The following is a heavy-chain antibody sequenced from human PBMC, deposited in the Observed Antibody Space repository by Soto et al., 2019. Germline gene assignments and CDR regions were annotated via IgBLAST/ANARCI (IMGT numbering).Heavy chain of an antibody. CDR2: IYRTGST. J-gene: IGHJ4*02. CDR3: ASRDPGTSVDY. CDR1: GGSFTSNNW. D-gene: IGHD1-7*01. Sequence: SETMSLTCAVSGGSFTSNNWWTWVRQPPGQGLEWIGEIYRTGSTNYNPSLKSRVTISLDKSENQFSLKVTSLTAADTAVYYCASRDPGTSVDYWGQGTLVTVS. V-gene: IGHV4-4*02.